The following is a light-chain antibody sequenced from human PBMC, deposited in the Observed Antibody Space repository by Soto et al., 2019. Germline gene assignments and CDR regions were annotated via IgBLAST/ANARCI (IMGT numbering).Light chain of an antibody. CDR2: AAS. CDR3: QKYNSAPQT. J-gene: IGKJ1*01. CDR1: QGISNY. V-gene: IGKV1-27*01. Sequence: DIQMTQSPSSLSASVGDRVTITCRASQGISNYLAWYQQKPGKVPKLLIYAASTLQSGVPSRFSGSGSGTDLTLTISILQPEDGATYYCQKYNSAPQTFGQGTKVEIK.